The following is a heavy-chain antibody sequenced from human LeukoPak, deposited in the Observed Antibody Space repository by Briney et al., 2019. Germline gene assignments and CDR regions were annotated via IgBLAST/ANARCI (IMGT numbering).Heavy chain of an antibody. V-gene: IGHV3-7*01. J-gene: IGHJ6*02. CDR3: ASETAAPGTSFYFGMDV. Sequence: GGSLRLSCAASGFTFTNYWMNWLRQAPGKGLEWVANIKQDGGAKNYVDSVKGRFTISRDNAKNSLYLQMNNLRVEDTAVYFCASETAAPGTSFYFGMDVWGQGTTVTVSS. D-gene: IGHD6-13*01. CDR2: IKQDGGAK. CDR1: GFTFTNYW.